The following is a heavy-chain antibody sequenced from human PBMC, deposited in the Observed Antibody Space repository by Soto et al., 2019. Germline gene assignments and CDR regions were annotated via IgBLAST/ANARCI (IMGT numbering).Heavy chain of an antibody. CDR1: GFTFSSYA. V-gene: IGHV3-64*04. CDR2: IRSSSRNT. J-gene: IGHJ5*02. D-gene: IGHD3-9*01. Sequence: GGSLRLSCVASGFTFSSYAMHWVRQAPGKGLEYVSGIRSSSRNTYYADSVKGRFTISRDNAKNSLYLQMNSLRAEDTAVYYCARDYVKGEYYDILTGYSPAWFDPWGQGTLLTVSS. CDR3: ARDYVKGEYYDILTGYSPAWFDP.